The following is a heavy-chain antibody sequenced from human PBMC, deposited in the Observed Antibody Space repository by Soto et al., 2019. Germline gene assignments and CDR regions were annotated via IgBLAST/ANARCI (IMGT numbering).Heavy chain of an antibody. CDR1: GFPFTSYS. D-gene: IGHD3-9*01. Sequence: PGGSMIISCAASGFPFTSYSMNWVRQAPGKGLEWVSYISSSSSTIYYADSVKGRFTISRDNAKNSLYLQMNSLRDEDTAVYYCATDYDILTGYYVDYWGQGTLVTVSS. J-gene: IGHJ4*02. CDR3: ATDYDILTGYYVDY. V-gene: IGHV3-48*02. CDR2: ISSSSSTI.